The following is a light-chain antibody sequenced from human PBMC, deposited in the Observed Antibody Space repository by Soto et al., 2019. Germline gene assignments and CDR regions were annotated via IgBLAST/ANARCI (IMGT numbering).Light chain of an antibody. Sequence: EIVLTQSPATLSLSPGARATLSCRASQSVGNNLAWHQQKPGQAPGLLIYEASTRATGNPARFSGSGSGTDFTLTISSLEPEDFAVYYCQQHAHWPLTFGGGTKVEIK. CDR1: QSVGNN. CDR2: EAS. V-gene: IGKV3-11*01. J-gene: IGKJ4*01. CDR3: QQHAHWPLT.